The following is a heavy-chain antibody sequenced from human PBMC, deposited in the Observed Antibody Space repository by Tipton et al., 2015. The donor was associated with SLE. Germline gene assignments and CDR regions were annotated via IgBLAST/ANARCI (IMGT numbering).Heavy chain of an antibody. CDR1: GGSISSSSYY. CDR3: ARPDSSGYYFDY. V-gene: IGHV4-39*01. D-gene: IGHD3-22*01. Sequence: LRLSCTVSGGSISSSSYYWGWIRQPPGKGLEWIGSIYYSGSTYYNPSLKSRVTISVDTSKNQFSLKLSSVTAADTAVYYCARPDSSGYYFDYWGQGTLVTVSS. J-gene: IGHJ4*02. CDR2: IYYSGST.